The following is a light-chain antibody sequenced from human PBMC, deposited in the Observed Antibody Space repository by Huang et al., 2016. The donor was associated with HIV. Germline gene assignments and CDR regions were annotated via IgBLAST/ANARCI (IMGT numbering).Light chain of an antibody. V-gene: IGKV4-1*01. CDR3: QQYYSTPYT. Sequence: DIVMTQSPDSLAVSLGERASINCKSSQSVLYSSNNENYLAWYQQKPGQPPRLLIYWASTRESGVPDRFSGSWSETYFTLTISILQAEDVAVYYCQQYYSTPYTFGQGTKLEIK. CDR1: QSVLYSSNNENY. CDR2: WAS. J-gene: IGKJ2*01.